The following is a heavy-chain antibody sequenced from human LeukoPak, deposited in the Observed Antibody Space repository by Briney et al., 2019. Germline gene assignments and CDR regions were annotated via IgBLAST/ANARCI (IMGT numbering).Heavy chain of an antibody. CDR3: ANTDIVVVVAATPFDY. Sequence: GGSLRLSCAASGFTFSSYAMTWVRQAPGRGLERVSAISGNGGTTYYADSVKGRFTISRDNSKNTLYLQMNSLRAEDTAVYYCANTDIVVVVAATPFDYWGQGTLVTVSS. CDR2: ISGNGGTT. J-gene: IGHJ4*02. CDR1: GFTFSSYA. V-gene: IGHV3-23*01. D-gene: IGHD2-15*01.